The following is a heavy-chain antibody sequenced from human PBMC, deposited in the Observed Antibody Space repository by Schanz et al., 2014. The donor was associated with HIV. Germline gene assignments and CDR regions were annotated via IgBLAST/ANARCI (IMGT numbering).Heavy chain of an antibody. CDR2: MNNDVSSR. Sequence: EVQLVESGGGLVQPGGSLTLSCAASGFSFSDYWMHWVRQVPGKGLLWVSRMNNDVSSRLYADSVRGRFTISRDNAKNSLYLQMTGLKAEDTAVYYCARAMLISGTGYWTGENYWGQGTLVIVSS. CDR1: GFSFSDYW. V-gene: IGHV3-74*01. CDR3: ARAMLISGTGYWTGENY. J-gene: IGHJ4*02. D-gene: IGHD3-10*01.